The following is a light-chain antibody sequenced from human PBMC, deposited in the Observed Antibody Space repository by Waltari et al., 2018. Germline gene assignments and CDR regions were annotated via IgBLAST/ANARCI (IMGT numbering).Light chain of an antibody. J-gene: IGKJ2*01. Sequence: EVVLTQSPATLSLSPWESGSLSCRASQSVGNSLAWYQQKAGQAPRLLIYDVSNRASGIPARFSGSGSGTDFTLTISSLEPDDFAIYYCQQRNDWPPEYTFGQGTKLEIK. V-gene: IGKV3-11*01. CDR2: DVS. CDR1: QSVGNS. CDR3: QQRNDWPPEYT.